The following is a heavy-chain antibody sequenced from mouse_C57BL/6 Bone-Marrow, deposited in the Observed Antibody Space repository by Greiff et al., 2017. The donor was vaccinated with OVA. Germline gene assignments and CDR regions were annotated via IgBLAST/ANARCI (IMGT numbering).Heavy chain of an antibody. Sequence: VQLQQPGAELVKPGASVKMSCKASGYTFTSYWITWVKQRPGQGLEWIGDIYPGSGSTNYNEKFKSKATLTVDTSSSTAYMQLSSLTSEDSAVYYCARSGIYYYGSSLYWGQGTLVTVSA. CDR3: ARSGIYYYGSSLY. CDR2: IYPGSGST. V-gene: IGHV1-55*01. J-gene: IGHJ3*01. D-gene: IGHD1-1*01. CDR1: GYTFTSYW.